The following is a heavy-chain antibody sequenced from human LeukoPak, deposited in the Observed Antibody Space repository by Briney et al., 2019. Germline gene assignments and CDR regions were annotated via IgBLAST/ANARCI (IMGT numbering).Heavy chain of an antibody. CDR3: ARARLTVTGAFDI. J-gene: IGHJ3*02. CDR2: INHSGST. D-gene: IGHD4-17*01. CDR1: GGSFSGYY. V-gene: IGHV4-34*01. Sequence: SVTLSLTCAVYGGSFSGYYWSWIRQPPGKGLEWIGEINHSGSTNYNPSLKSRVTISVDTSKNQFSLKLSSVTAADTAVYYCARARLTVTGAFDIWGQGTMVTVSS.